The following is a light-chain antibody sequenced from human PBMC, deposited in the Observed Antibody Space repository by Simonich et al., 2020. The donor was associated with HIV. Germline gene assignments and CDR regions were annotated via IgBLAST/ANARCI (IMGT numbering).Light chain of an antibody. Sequence: QSVLTQPPSASGTPGQRVTISCSGSRSNIGSNYVYWYQQLPGTAPKLLIYRNNQRPSGVPDRFSGSKSGTSASLAISGLQSEDEADYYCAAWDDSLNGPVFGGGTKLTVL. V-gene: IGLV1-47*01. CDR1: RSNIGSNY. J-gene: IGLJ2*01. CDR2: RNN. CDR3: AAWDDSLNGPV.